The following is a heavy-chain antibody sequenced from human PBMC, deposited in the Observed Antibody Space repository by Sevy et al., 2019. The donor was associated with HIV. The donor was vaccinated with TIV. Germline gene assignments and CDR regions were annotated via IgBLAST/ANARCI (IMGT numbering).Heavy chain of an antibody. V-gene: IGHV3-21*01. D-gene: IGHD3-22*01. CDR3: ARDRRTLNYYGSSGYNYYFDY. CDR1: GFTFSTYN. Sequence: GGSLRLSCAASGFTFSTYNMNWVRQAPGKGLEWVSSITDSSNYIYHADSVKGRFTISRDNAKNSLYLQMNSLRAEDTAVYFCARDRRTLNYYGSSGYNYYFDYCGQGTLVTVSS. CDR2: ITDSSNYI. J-gene: IGHJ4*02.